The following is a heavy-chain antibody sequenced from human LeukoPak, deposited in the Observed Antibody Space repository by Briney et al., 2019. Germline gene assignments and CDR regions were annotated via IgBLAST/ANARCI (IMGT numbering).Heavy chain of an antibody. Sequence: QTGGSLRLSCAASGFTFSNAWMSWVRQVPGKGLEWVGRIKSKTDGGTTDYAAPVKGRFTISRDDSKNTLYLQMNSLKTEDTAVYYCTTDPPLELELQTGWGQGTLVTVSS. CDR3: TTDPPLELELQTG. D-gene: IGHD1-7*01. V-gene: IGHV3-15*01. CDR2: IKSKTDGGTT. CDR1: GFTFSNAW. J-gene: IGHJ4*02.